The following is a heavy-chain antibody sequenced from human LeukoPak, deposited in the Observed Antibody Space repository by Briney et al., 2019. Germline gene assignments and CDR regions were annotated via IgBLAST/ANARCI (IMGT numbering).Heavy chain of an antibody. Sequence: ASVKVSCKASGYTFTGYYMHWVRQAPGQGLEWMGWINPNSGGTNYAQKFQGRVTMTRDTSISTAYMELSRLRSDDTAVYYCARDSSGFYYGYNWFDPWGQGTLVTVSS. CDR3: ARDSSGFYYGYNWFDP. J-gene: IGHJ5*02. D-gene: IGHD3-22*01. CDR1: GYTFTGYY. CDR2: INPNSGGT. V-gene: IGHV1-2*02.